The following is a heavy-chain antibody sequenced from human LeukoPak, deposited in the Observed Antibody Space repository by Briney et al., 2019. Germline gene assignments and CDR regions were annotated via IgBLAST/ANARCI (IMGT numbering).Heavy chain of an antibody. D-gene: IGHD6-6*01. CDR2: ISGSGGST. CDR1: GFTFSSYA. V-gene: IGHV3-23*01. Sequence: QTGGSLRLSCAASGFTFSSYAMSWVRQAPGKGLEWVSAISGSGGSTYYADSVKGRFTISRDNAKNSLYLQINSLRAEDTAVYYYARSSYSSSSSVWGQGTMVTVSS. J-gene: IGHJ3*01. CDR3: ARSSYSSSSSV.